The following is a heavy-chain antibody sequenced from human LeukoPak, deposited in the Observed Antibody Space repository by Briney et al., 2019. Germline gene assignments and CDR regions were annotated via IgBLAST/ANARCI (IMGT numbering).Heavy chain of an antibody. Sequence: GGSLRLSCAASGLSFNWDYMRWGRQAPRKGQEWAANIKEDGSEKYFVDSVKGRFTISRDNAKNSLYLQMNSLRAEDTAVYYCARDNCSGGSCLTDYYYYGMDVWGQGTTVTVSS. D-gene: IGHD2-15*01. CDR1: GLSFNWDY. V-gene: IGHV3-7*01. CDR3: ARDNCSGGSCLTDYYYYGMDV. J-gene: IGHJ6*02. CDR2: IKEDGSEK.